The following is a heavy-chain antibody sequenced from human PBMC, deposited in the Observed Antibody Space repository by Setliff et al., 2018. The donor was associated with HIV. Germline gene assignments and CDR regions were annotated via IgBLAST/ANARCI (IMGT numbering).Heavy chain of an antibody. CDR2: IYYNGRT. CDR1: GGSISSGGYY. J-gene: IGHJ6*02. CDR3: VRERRRSPLSYGLDV. V-gene: IGHV4-31*03. Sequence: SETLSLTCTVSGGSISSGGYYWNWIRQYPVKGLEWIGHIYYNGRTLFNPALGTRLNMSVDTSENQFSLHLNSVTAADTAVYYCVRERRRSPLSYGLDVWAKGPRSPSP.